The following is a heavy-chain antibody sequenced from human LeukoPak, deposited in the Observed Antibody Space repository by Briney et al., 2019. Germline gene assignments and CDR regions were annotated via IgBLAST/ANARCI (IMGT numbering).Heavy chain of an antibody. CDR2: INHSGST. D-gene: IGHD6-13*01. CDR3: ARSQQLVPVDY. J-gene: IGHJ4*02. V-gene: IGHV4-34*01. CDR1: GGSFSGYY. Sequence: SETLSLTCAVYGGSFSGYYWSWIRQPPGKGLEWIGEINHSGSTNYNPSLKSRVTISVDTSKNQFSLKLSSVTAADTAVYHCARSQQLVPVDYWGQGTLVTVSS.